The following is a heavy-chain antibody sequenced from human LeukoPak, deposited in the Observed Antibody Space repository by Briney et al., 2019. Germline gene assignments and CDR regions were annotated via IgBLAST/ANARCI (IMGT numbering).Heavy chain of an antibody. CDR3: AKDPRQSLAQNYIDY. Sequence: GGSLRLSCAASGFIFSSNAMSWVREAPGKGLEWVSSISVSDGDTYYADSVKGRVTISRDNSKSTLYLQMNRVRPEGTGVYYFAKDPRQSLAQNYIDYWGQGTLVTVSS. CDR2: ISVSDGDT. CDR1: GFIFSSNA. V-gene: IGHV3-23*01. D-gene: IGHD6-19*01. J-gene: IGHJ4*02.